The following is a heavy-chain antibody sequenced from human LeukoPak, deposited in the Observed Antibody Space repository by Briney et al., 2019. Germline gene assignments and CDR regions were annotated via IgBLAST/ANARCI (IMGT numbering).Heavy chain of an antibody. CDR3: ARLDKGFWSGYYYYYYGMDV. CDR2: INPNSGGT. V-gene: IGHV1-2*06. D-gene: IGHD3-3*01. Sequence: ASVKVSCKASGYTFTSYDINWVRQATGQGLEWMGRINPNSGGTNYAQKFQGRVTMTRDTSISTAYMELSRLRSDDTAVYYCARLDKGFWSGYYYYYYGMDVWGQGTTVTVSS. CDR1: GYTFTSYD. J-gene: IGHJ6*02.